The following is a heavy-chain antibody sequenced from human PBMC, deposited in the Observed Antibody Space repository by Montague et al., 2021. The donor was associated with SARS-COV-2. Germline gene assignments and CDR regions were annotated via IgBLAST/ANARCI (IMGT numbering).Heavy chain of an antibody. CDR1: GFTSSSYA. V-gene: IGHV3-30-3*01. D-gene: IGHD4-17*01. Sequence: SLRLSCAASGFTSSSYAMHWVRQAPGKGLEWVAVISYDGSNKYYADSVKGRFTISRDNSKNTLYLQMNSLRAEDTAVYYCAREDYGDYGFDYWGQGTLVTVSS. CDR2: ISYDGSNK. J-gene: IGHJ4*02. CDR3: AREDYGDYGFDY.